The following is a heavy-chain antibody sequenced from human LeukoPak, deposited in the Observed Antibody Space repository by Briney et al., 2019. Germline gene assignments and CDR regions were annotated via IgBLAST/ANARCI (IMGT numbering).Heavy chain of an antibody. CDR2: ISSSGSTI. V-gene: IGHV3-11*01. Sequence: GGSLRLSCAASGFTFSDYYMSWIRQAPGKGLEWVSYISSSGSTIYYADSVKGRFTISRDNSKNTLYLQMNSLRAEDTAVYYCARPNFGATITVKFDYWGQGTLVTVSS. D-gene: IGHD5-12*01. CDR3: ARPNFGATITVKFDY. J-gene: IGHJ4*02. CDR1: GFTFSDYY.